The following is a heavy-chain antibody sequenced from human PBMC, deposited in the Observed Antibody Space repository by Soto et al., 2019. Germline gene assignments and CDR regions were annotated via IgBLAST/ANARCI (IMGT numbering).Heavy chain of an antibody. CDR1: VFTFSSYA. CDR2: ISGSGGST. D-gene: IGHD4-17*01. CDR3: AKGDHDDYVRYFHQ. Sequence: GSLRLSCAASVFTFSSYAMAWVRQAPGKGLEWVSVISGSGGSTYYADSVKGRFTVSRDISKNTLSVQMNSLRAEDTAVYYCAKGDHDDYVRYFHQWGQGTLVTVPS. J-gene: IGHJ1*01. V-gene: IGHV3-23*01.